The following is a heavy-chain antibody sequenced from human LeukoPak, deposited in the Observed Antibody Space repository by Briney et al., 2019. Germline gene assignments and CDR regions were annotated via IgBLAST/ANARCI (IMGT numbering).Heavy chain of an antibody. Sequence: PGGSLRLSCAAASGFTFSSHWMHWVRQAPGEGLVWVSRVNGPGDWTHYADSVRGRFIISRDNAENTISLQMNNLRAEDTAVYFCAREVFEGQRQSDAFDVWGQGTMVTVSS. CDR2: VNGPGDWT. V-gene: IGHV3-74*01. CDR1: GFTFSSHW. CDR3: AREVFEGQRQSDAFDV. J-gene: IGHJ3*01. D-gene: IGHD6-25*01.